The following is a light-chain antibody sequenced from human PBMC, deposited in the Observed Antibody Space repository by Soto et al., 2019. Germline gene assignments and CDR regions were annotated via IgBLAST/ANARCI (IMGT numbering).Light chain of an antibody. CDR1: QIISNF. CDR3: QQSDSNPRT. V-gene: IGKV1-39*01. Sequence: DIEVTKSPSSLSVSAGDRVTILCRASQIISNFLHWYQQKPGKAPKLLIYAASKLDSGAPSRFRGSGSGTDFTLTISSLQPEDFATYYCQQSDSNPRTFGQGTKVDI. J-gene: IGKJ1*01. CDR2: AAS.